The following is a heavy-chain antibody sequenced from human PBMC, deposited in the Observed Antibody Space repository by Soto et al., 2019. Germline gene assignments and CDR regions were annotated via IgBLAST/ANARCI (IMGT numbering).Heavy chain of an antibody. V-gene: IGHV5-51*01. CDR2: IYPDDSDT. D-gene: IGHD3-22*01. J-gene: IGHJ4*02. Sequence: GESLKISCQGSGYSFTSSWIGRVRQMPGKGLEWMGIIYPDDSDTRYSPSFQGQVTISADKSISTAYMQWSSLKASDTAMYYCARLPYGSSGYPDYWGQGTLVTVSS. CDR1: GYSFTSSW. CDR3: ARLPYGSSGYPDY.